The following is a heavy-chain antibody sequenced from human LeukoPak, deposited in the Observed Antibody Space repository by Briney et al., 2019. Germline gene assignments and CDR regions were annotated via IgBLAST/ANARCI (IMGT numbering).Heavy chain of an antibody. CDR1: GDSVSSDSAA. D-gene: IGHD4-11*01. V-gene: IGHV6-1*01. Sequence: SQTLSLTCAISGDSVSSDSAAWNWIRQSPSRGLEWLERTYYRSKWFSDYALSVKSRITINADTSKNQFSLQLNSVTPEDTAVYYCARKGTVTTPFDYWGQGILVNVSS. J-gene: IGHJ4*02. CDR2: TYYRSKWFS. CDR3: ARKGTVTTPFDY.